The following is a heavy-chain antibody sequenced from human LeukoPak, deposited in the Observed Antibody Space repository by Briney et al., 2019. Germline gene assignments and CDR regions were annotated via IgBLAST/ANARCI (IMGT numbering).Heavy chain of an antibody. CDR1: GYSVTSYW. Sequence: LGEPRTISCPGCGYSVTSYWIGWVRQMPGKGLEWMGIIYPGDSDTRYSPSFQGQVTISADKSISTAYLQWSSLKASDTAMYYCARMIGLGEVSPYFDYWGQGSLVTVSS. V-gene: IGHV5-51*01. CDR2: IYPGDSDT. J-gene: IGHJ4*02. D-gene: IGHD3-16*02. CDR3: ARMIGLGEVSPYFDY.